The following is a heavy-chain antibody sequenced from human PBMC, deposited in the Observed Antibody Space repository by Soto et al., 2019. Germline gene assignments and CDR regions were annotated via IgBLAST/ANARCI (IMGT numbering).Heavy chain of an antibody. V-gene: IGHV3-48*03. CDR3: ARNSRIQLWGYYYYGMDV. Sequence: QTGGSLRLSCAASGFTFSSYEMNWVRQAPGKGLEWVPYISSSGSTIYYADSVKGRFTISRDNAKNSLYLQMNSLRAEDTAVYYCARNSRIQLWGYYYYGMDVWGQGTTVTVSS. CDR2: ISSSGSTI. D-gene: IGHD5-18*01. CDR1: GFTFSSYE. J-gene: IGHJ6*02.